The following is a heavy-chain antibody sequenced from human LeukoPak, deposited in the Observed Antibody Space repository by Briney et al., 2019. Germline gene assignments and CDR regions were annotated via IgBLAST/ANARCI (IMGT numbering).Heavy chain of an antibody. V-gene: IGHV3-23*01. Sequence: GGSLRLSCAASGFTFSSYAMSWVRPAPGKGLEWVSAISGSGGSTYYADSVKGRFTISRDNSKNTLYLQMNSLRAKDTAVYYCAKDRGGSGYDSYYFDYWGQGTLVTVSS. CDR2: ISGSGGST. CDR1: GFTFSSYA. D-gene: IGHD5-12*01. J-gene: IGHJ4*02. CDR3: AKDRGGSGYDSYYFDY.